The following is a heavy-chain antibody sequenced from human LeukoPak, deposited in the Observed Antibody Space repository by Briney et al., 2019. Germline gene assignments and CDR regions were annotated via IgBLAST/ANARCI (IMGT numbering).Heavy chain of an antibody. CDR3: AKDWEYSSSWYEFDP. D-gene: IGHD6-13*01. CDR1: GFTFSSYG. V-gene: IGHV3-48*01. J-gene: IGHJ5*02. CDR2: TSTSSVTI. Sequence: PGGSLRLSCAASGFTFSSYGMNWVRQAPGKGLEWVSYTSTSSVTIYYADSVKGRFTISRDNSKNTLYLQMNSLRAEDTAVYYCAKDWEYSSSWYEFDPWGQGTLVTVSS.